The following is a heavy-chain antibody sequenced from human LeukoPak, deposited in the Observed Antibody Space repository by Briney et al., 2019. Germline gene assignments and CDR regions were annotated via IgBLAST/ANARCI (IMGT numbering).Heavy chain of an antibody. J-gene: IGHJ6*03. Sequence: GGSLRLSCAASGFTFSTYSMNWLRLAPGKGLEWVSSISPDSNYKYYVDSVKGRFTISRDNAKSSLYLQMNSLRAEDTAVYYCARDFEYSSSSGYYYYYMDVWGKGTTVTVSS. CDR1: GFTFSTYS. V-gene: IGHV3-21*01. CDR2: ISPDSNYK. CDR3: ARDFEYSSSSGYYYYYMDV. D-gene: IGHD6-6*01.